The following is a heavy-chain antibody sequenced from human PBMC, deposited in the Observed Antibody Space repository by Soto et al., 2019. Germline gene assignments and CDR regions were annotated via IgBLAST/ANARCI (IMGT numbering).Heavy chain of an antibody. D-gene: IGHD3-3*01. CDR1: GFTFSSYS. V-gene: IGHV3-21*01. Sequence: GGSLRLSCAASGFTFSSYSMNWVRQAPGKGLEWVSSISSSSSYIYYADSVKGRFTIPRDNAKNSLYLQMNSLRAEDTAVYYCATHLYDFWSGYYIGYYYYGMDVWGQGTTVTVSS. CDR3: ATHLYDFWSGYYIGYYYYGMDV. CDR2: ISSSSSYI. J-gene: IGHJ6*02.